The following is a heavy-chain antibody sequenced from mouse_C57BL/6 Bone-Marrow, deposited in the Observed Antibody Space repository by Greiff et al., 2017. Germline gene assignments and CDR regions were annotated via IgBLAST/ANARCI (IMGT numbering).Heavy chain of an antibody. CDR3: ARGGWRTTVVATDDY. CDR2: ISSGSSTI. J-gene: IGHJ2*01. D-gene: IGHD1-1*01. Sequence: EVKLQESGGGLVKPGGSLKLSCAASGFTFSDYGMHWVRQAPEKGLAWVAYISSGSSTIYYADTVKGRFPISRDNAKNTLFLQMTSLRSEDTAMYYCARGGWRTTVVATDDYWGQGTTLTVSS. V-gene: IGHV5-17*01. CDR1: GFTFSDYG.